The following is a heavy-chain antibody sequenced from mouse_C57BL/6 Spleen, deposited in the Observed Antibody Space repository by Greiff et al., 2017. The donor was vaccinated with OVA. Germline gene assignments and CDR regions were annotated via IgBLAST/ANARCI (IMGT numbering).Heavy chain of an antibody. V-gene: IGHV5-16*01. D-gene: IGHD1-1*01. J-gene: IGHJ1*03. Sequence: EVQRVESAGGLVQPGRSMKLSCTASGFTFSDYYMAWVRQVPEKGLEWVANINYDGSSTYYLDSLKSRFIISRDNAKNILYLQMSSLKSEDTATYYCARGSGYYYGSSYGYWYFDVWGTGTTVTVSS. CDR2: INYDGSST. CDR3: ARGSGYYYGSSYGYWYFDV. CDR1: GFTFSDYY.